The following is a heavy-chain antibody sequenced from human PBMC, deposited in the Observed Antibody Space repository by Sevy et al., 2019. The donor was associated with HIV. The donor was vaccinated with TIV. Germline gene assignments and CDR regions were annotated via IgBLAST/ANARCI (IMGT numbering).Heavy chain of an antibody. V-gene: IGHV3-23*01. D-gene: IGHD2-2*01. CDR1: GFSFSSYA. CDR3: AKDTTSLWAYFDY. Sequence: GGSLRLSCAASGFSFSSYAMNLVRQAPGKGLEWVSAVSASGATTYYADSVKGRFTISRDNSRSTLYLQMDSLRADDTAVYYCAKDTTSLWAYFDYWGQGTLVTVSS. J-gene: IGHJ4*02. CDR2: VSASGATT.